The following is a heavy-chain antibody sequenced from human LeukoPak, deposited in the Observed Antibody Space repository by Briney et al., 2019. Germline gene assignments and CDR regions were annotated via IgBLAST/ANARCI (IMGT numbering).Heavy chain of an antibody. CDR3: ARALRPRLTSTYYYGSGSYKPRQPEAYYFDY. Sequence: ASVKVSCKASGYXFTSYGISWVRQAPGRGLEWMGWISAYNGNTNYAQKLQGRVTMTTDTSTSTAYMELRSLRSDDTAVYYCARALRPRLTSTYYYGSGSYKPRQPEAYYFDYWGQGTLVTVSS. CDR2: ISAYNGNT. V-gene: IGHV1-18*01. J-gene: IGHJ4*02. D-gene: IGHD3-10*01. CDR1: GYXFTSYG.